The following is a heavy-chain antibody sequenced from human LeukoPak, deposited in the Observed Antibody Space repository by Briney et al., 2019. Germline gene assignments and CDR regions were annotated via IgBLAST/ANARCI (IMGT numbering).Heavy chain of an antibody. CDR2: ISTDGKST. CDR3: VRDYQFIQEV. D-gene: IGHD2-2*01. Sequence: GGSRRLSCVASGFTFSNYWMLWVRQAPGKGLMWVSLISTDGKSTRYAESVKGRFTISRDNAENALYLQMDILRVEDTALYFCVRDYQFIQEVWGQGTTVTVSS. V-gene: IGHV3-74*01. J-gene: IGHJ6*02. CDR1: GFTFSNYW.